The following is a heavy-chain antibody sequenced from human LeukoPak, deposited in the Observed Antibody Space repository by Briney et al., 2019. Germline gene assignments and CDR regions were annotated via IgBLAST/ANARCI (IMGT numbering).Heavy chain of an antibody. J-gene: IGHJ4*02. V-gene: IGHV6-1*01. CDR3: ARKSGGPFDH. CDR1: GDSVSSNSAA. CDR2: TYYRAKWYN. D-gene: IGHD3-16*01. Sequence: SQTLSLTCAISGDSVSSNSAAWNWIRQPPARGLEWLGRTYYRAKWYNDYAVSVKSRITITPDTSTDHFSLQLNSVTPEDTAVYYFARKSGGPFDHWGQGTLVTVSS.